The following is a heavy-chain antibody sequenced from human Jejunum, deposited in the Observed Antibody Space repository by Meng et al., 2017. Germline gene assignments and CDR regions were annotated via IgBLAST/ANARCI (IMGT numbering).Heavy chain of an antibody. CDR2: ISNNGGST. D-gene: IGHD2-21*01. J-gene: IGHJ3*02. CDR3: ARDVPSGGDWRNAFDI. CDR1: GFKFSDYL. V-gene: IGHV3-64*02. Sequence: GESLKISCVASGFKFSDYLMHWVRQSPGKGLEYVSAISNNGGSTYYGDSVKGRFTISRDNSKNTLYLQMARLRTEDTAVYFCARDVPSGGDWRNAFDIWGQGTMVTVSS.